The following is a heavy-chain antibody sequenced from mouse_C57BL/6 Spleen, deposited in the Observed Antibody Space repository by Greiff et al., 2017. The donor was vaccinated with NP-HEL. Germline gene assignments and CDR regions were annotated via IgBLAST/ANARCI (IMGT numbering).Heavy chain of an antibody. Sequence: VQGVESGAELVKPGASVKISCKASGYAFSSYWMNWVKQRPGKGLEWIGQIYPGDGDTNYNGKFKGKATLTADKSSSTAYMQLSSLTSEDSAVYFWGRGDPGSIFRFGYWGQGALVTVS. V-gene: IGHV1-80*01. CDR2: IYPGDGDT. D-gene: IGHD1-1*01. CDR1: GYAFSSYW. CDR3: GRGDPGSIFRFGY. J-gene: IGHJ3*01.